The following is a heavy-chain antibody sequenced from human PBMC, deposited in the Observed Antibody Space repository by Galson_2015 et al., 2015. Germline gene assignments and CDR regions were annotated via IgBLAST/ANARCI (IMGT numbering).Heavy chain of an antibody. CDR3: ARDPYYYYGSGSSSWYFDL. CDR2: IYSGGST. V-gene: IGHV3-53*05. J-gene: IGHJ2*01. CDR1: GFTVSSNY. Sequence: SLRLSCAASGFTVSSNYMSWVRQAPGKGLEWVSVIYSGGSTYYADSVEGRFTISRDNSKNTLYLQMNSLRAEDTAVYYCARDPYYYYGSGSSSWYFDLWGRGTLVTVSS. D-gene: IGHD3-10*01.